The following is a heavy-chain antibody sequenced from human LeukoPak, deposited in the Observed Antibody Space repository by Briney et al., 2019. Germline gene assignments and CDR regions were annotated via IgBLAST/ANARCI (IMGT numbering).Heavy chain of an antibody. V-gene: IGHV3-7*01. CDR2: IKQDGSEK. J-gene: IGHJ4*02. D-gene: IGHD6-19*01. Sequence: GGSLRLSCAASGFTFSSYWMSWVRQAPGKGLEWVANIKQDGSEKYYVDSVKGRFTISRDNAKNSLYLQMNSRRAEGTAVYYCGRDRFGYSRGWYLDYWGQGKLV. CDR3: GRDRFGYSRGWYLDY. CDR1: GFTFSSYW.